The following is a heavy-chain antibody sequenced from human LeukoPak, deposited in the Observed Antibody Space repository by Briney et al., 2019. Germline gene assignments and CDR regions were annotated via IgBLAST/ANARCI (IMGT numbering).Heavy chain of an antibody. CDR2: ISGSGGST. J-gene: IGHJ5*02. Sequence: GGSLRLSCAASGFTFSSYAMSWVRQAPGKGLKWVSAISGSGGSTYYADSVKGRFTISRDNSKNTLYLQMNSLRAEDTAVYYCAKDLGSGWPSGWFDPWGQGTLVTVSS. CDR3: AKDLGSGWPSGWFDP. V-gene: IGHV3-23*01. CDR1: GFTFSSYA. D-gene: IGHD6-19*01.